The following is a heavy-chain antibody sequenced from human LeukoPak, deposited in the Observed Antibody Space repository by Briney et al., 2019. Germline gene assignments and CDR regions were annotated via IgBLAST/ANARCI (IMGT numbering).Heavy chain of an antibody. CDR1: GGSISSYY. J-gene: IGHJ5*02. CDR3: ARAWFRNWFDP. Sequence: KSSETLSLTCTVSGGSISSYYWSWIRQPPGKGLEWIGYIYYSGSTNYNPSLKSRVTISVDTSKNQFSLKLSSVTAADTAVYYCARAWFRNWFDPWGQGTLVTVSS. CDR2: IYYSGST. D-gene: IGHD3-9*01. V-gene: IGHV4-59*01.